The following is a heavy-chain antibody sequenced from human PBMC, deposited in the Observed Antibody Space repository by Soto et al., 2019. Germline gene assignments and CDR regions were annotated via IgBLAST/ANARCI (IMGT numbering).Heavy chain of an antibody. V-gene: IGHV1-18*03. CDR3: ARHQGRTTSENCFDT. CDR1: GYTLFTYD. Sequence: QVHLVQSGVEVKTPGASVKVSCQASGYTLFTYDISWVRQAPGHGLEWMGWISTDSGDTKNAQKFQGRVTITTDIPSMTVNLARTNLRSDYMAVYYCARHQGRTTSENCFDTWGQGTLVTVSS. J-gene: IGHJ5*02. CDR2: ISTDSGDT. D-gene: IGHD1-1*01.